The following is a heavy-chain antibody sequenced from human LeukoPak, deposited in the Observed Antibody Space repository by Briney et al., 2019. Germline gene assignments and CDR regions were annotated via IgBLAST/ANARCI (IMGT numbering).Heavy chain of an antibody. CDR2: IKEDGSEK. D-gene: IGHD1-26*01. CDR1: GFTFSNYW. V-gene: IGHV3-7*01. CDR3: ARGGQYHY. J-gene: IGHJ4*02. Sequence: GWSLRLSCAASGFTFSNYWMTWVRQAPGKGLEWVANIKEDGSEKYYVDSVEGRFTISRDNAENSLYLQMNSLRAEDTAVYYCARGGQYHYWGQGTLVTVSS.